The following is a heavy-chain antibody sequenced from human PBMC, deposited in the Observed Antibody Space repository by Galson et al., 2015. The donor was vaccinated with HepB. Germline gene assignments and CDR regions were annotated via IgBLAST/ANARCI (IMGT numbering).Heavy chain of an antibody. J-gene: IGHJ5*02. Sequence: SLRLSCAASGFTFSSYAMHWVCQAPGKGLEYVSAISSNGGSTYYANSVKGRFTISRDNSKNTLYLQMGSLRAEDMAVYYCARGGLAVLSSLRFDPWGQGTLVTVSS. CDR1: GFTFSSYA. D-gene: IGHD2/OR15-2a*01. V-gene: IGHV3-64*01. CDR3: ARGGLAVLSSLRFDP. CDR2: ISSNGGST.